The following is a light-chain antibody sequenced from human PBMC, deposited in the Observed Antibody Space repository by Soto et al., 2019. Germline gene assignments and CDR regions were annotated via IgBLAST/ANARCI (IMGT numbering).Light chain of an antibody. V-gene: IGLV2-14*01. CDR2: DVS. J-gene: IGLJ2*01. CDR1: SRDVDYSS. Sequence: QSALTQPASVSGSPRQSITISCTGTSRDVDYSSVSWYQQHPGKAPKLMIYDVSNRPSGVSNRFSGSKSGNTASLTISGLQAEDEAEYYCSSHTNSNTNVVFGGGTKLTVL. CDR3: SSHTNSNTNVV.